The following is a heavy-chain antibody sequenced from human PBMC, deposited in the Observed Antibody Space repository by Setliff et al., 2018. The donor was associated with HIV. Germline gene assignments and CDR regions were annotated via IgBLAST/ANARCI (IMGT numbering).Heavy chain of an antibody. J-gene: IGHJ3*02. CDR2: ISVDNGDT. CDR3: TRTSSSRPDAFDI. Sequence: ASVKVSCKASGYTFISYGISWMRQAPGQGPEWMGWISVDNGDTNYAQKVQGRVSMTTDTSTSTAYMKLRSLRFDDNAVYYCTRTSSSRPDAFDIWGQGTMVTVSS. D-gene: IGHD6-13*01. V-gene: IGHV1-18*04. CDR1: GYTFISYG.